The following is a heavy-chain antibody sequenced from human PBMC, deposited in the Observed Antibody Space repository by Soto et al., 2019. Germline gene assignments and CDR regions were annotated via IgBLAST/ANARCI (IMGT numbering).Heavy chain of an antibody. CDR2: ITPFKSDT. D-gene: IGHD1-1*01. J-gene: IGHJ3*02. CDR3: ARSPFAGSDAFDI. CDR1: GYTFTFRY. Sequence: ASVKVSCKASGYTFTFRYLHWVRQAPGQALEWMGWITPFKSDTNYAQKFQDRVTITRDRSVSTAYMELSNLRSDDTAMYYCARSPFAGSDAFDIWGQGTMVTVSS. V-gene: IGHV1-45*02.